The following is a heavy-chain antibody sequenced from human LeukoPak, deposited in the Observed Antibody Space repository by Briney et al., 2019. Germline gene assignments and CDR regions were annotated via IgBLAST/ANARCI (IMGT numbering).Heavy chain of an antibody. J-gene: IGHJ4*02. CDR1: GGSISSYY. CDR2: IYYSGST. Sequence: PSETLSLTCTVSGGSISSYYWSWIRQPPGKGLEWIGYIYYSGSTNYNPSLKSRVTISVDTSKNQFSLKLSSVTAADTAVYYCARGSEGSGSYYYYWGQGTLVTVSS. V-gene: IGHV4-59*01. CDR3: ARGSEGSGSYYYY. D-gene: IGHD3-10*01.